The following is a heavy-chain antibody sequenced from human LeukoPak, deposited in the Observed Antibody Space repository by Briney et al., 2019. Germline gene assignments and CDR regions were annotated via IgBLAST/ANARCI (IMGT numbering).Heavy chain of an antibody. J-gene: IGHJ4*02. Sequence: GGSLRLSCAASGFTFSSYGMHWVRQAPGKGLEWVAVIWYDGSNKYYADSVKGRLTISRDNSKNTLYLQMNSLRAEDTAVYYCARSLDTAMVIDYWGQGTLVAVS. CDR2: IWYDGSNK. D-gene: IGHD5-18*01. CDR3: ARSLDTAMVIDY. V-gene: IGHV3-33*01. CDR1: GFTFSSYG.